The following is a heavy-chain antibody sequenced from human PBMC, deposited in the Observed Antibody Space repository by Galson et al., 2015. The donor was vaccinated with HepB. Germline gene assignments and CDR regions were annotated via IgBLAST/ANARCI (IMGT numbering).Heavy chain of an antibody. Sequence: SLRLSCAASGFTFSDYYMSWIRQAPGKGLEWVSYISSSSSYTNYADSVKGRFTISRDNAKNSLYLQMNSLRAEDTAVYYCARDGFYGSGSYGGRGIDYWGQGTLVTVSS. V-gene: IGHV3-11*05. CDR3: ARDGFYGSGSYGGRGIDY. CDR2: ISSSSSYT. J-gene: IGHJ4*02. D-gene: IGHD3-10*01. CDR1: GFTFSDYY.